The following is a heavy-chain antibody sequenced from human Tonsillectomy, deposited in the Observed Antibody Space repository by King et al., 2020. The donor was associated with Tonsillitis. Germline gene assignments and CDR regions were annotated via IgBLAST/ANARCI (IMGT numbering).Heavy chain of an antibody. CDR1: GFTFSDYY. V-gene: IGHV3-11*01. CDR2: ISTIGATT. D-gene: IGHD6-6*01. CDR3: ATYEYSRSSFSY. J-gene: IGHJ4*02. Sequence: VQLVESGGGLVKPGGSQRLSCVASGFTFSDYYMTWIRQAPGKGLEWVSHISTIGATTNYADSVKGRFTISRDNTKNSVFLQMNSLRAEDTAVYYCATYEYSRSSFSYWGQGTLVTVSS.